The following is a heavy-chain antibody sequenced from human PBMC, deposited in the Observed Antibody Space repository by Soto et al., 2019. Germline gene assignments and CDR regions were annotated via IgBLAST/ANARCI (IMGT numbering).Heavy chain of an antibody. CDR2: IYHSGST. CDR1: GGSLSTYS. D-gene: IGHD3-16*02. V-gene: IGHV4-59*01. Sequence: SETLSLTCTVSGGSLSTYSWSWIRQPPGRGLEWIGYIYHSGSTNSNPSLKSRLILSVDTSKNQLSLNLSSVTAADTAVYYCAGRYPTLDLWGRGTLVTVSS. J-gene: IGHJ5*02. CDR3: AGRYPTLDL.